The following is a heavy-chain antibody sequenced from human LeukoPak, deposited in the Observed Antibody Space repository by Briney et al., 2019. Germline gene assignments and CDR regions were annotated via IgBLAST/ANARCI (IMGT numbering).Heavy chain of an antibody. J-gene: IGHJ4*02. CDR2: VSTGGGTT. V-gene: IGHV3-23*01. D-gene: IGHD1-1*01. CDR1: GFTFSSYA. Sequence: GSLRLSCAASGFTFSSYAMSWVRQAPGKGLEWVSAVSTGGGTTSYADSVKDRFTISRDNSKNTLSLQMHSLRAEDTAVYYCAAGKYFFDYWGQGALVTVSS. CDR3: AAGKYFFDY.